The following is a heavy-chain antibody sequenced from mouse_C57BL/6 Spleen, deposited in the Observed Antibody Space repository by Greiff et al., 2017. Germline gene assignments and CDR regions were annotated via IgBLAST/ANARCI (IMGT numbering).Heavy chain of an antibody. J-gene: IGHJ3*01. Sequence: EVKLMESGGGLVKPGGSLKLSCAASGFTFSSYTMSWVRQTPEKRLEWVATISGGGGNTYYPDSVKGRFTISRDNAKNTLYLHMSSLRSEDTALYYCARHYYGSSWFAYWGQGTLVTVSA. V-gene: IGHV5-9*01. CDR1: GFTFSSYT. CDR2: ISGGGGNT. D-gene: IGHD1-1*01. CDR3: ARHYYGSSWFAY.